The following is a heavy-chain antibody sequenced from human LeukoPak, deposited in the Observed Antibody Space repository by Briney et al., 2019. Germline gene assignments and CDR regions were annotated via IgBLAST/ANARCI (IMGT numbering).Heavy chain of an antibody. D-gene: IGHD3-22*01. J-gene: IGHJ4*02. CDR3: ARVEAYYYDSSGDRARDY. CDR1: GFTVSSNY. Sequence: GGSLRLSCAASGFTVSSNYMSWVRQAPGKGLEWVSVIYSGGSTYYADSVKGRFTISRDNSKNTLYLQMNSLRAEDTAVYYCARVEAYYYDSSGDRARDYWGQGTLVTVSS. CDR2: IYSGGST. V-gene: IGHV3-66*01.